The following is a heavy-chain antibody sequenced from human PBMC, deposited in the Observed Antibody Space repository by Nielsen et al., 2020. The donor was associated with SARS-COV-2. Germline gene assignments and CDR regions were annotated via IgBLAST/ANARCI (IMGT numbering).Heavy chain of an antibody. CDR3: ARERWDYYDSSGYSLRY. Sequence: GGSLRLSCAASGFTFSSYAMHWVRQAPGKGLEWVAVISYDGSNKYYADSVKGRFTISRDNSKNTLYLQMNSLRAEDTAVYYCARERWDYYDSSGYSLRYWGQGTLVTVSS. D-gene: IGHD3-22*01. CDR2: ISYDGSNK. J-gene: IGHJ4*02. CDR1: GFTFSSYA. V-gene: IGHV3-30*04.